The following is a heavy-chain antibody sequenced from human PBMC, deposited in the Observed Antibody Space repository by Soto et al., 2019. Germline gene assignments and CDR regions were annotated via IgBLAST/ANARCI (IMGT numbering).Heavy chain of an antibody. CDR3: ARDIYYDFWSGLFDY. CDR1: GFTETFYS. J-gene: IGHJ4*02. Sequence: ASGKLSPKASGFTETFYSMGVGRQSPEQRLEWMGWINAGNGNTKYSQKFQGRVTITRDTSASTAYMELSSLRSEDTAVYYCARDIYYDFWSGLFDYWGQGNLVNVTS. D-gene: IGHD3-3*01. V-gene: IGHV1-3*01. CDR2: INAGNGNT.